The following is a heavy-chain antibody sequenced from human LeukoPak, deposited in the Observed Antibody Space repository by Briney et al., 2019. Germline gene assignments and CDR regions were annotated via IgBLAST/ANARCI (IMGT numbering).Heavy chain of an antibody. CDR2: ISYDEKTK. J-gene: IGHJ4*02. CDR1: GFTFSTNG. D-gene: IGHD2-15*01. CDR3: AKEYCGGGRCNDDFFDY. V-gene: IGHV3-30*18. Sequence: PGRSLRLSCAASGFTFSTNGMHWVRQAPGKGLGWVAVISYDEKTKYYADSVKGRFTISRDNSRNTQYLQMNSLRAEDTAVYYCAKEYCGGGRCNDDFFDYWGQGTLVTVSS.